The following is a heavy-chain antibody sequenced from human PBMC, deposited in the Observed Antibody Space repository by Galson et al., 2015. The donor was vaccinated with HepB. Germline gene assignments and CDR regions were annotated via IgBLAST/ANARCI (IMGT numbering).Heavy chain of an antibody. CDR3: AKDFASLDSSGYEDAFDI. CDR2: ISGSGGST. V-gene: IGHV3-23*01. J-gene: IGHJ3*02. CDR1: GFTFSSYA. D-gene: IGHD3-22*01. Sequence: SLRLSCAASGFTFSSYAMSWVRQAPGKGLEWVSAISGSGGSTYYADSVKGRFTISRDNSKNTLYLQMNSLRAEDTAVYYCAKDFASLDSSGYEDAFDIWGQGTMVTVSS.